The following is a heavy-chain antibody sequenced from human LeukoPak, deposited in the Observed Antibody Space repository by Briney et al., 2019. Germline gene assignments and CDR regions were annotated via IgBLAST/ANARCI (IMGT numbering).Heavy chain of an antibody. CDR3: ARGDCSGGSCYPFWGTRPVGYFDY. V-gene: IGHV4-59*08. Sequence: PSETLSLTCTVSGGSISSYYWSWIRQPPGKGLEWIGYIYYSGSTNYNPSLKSRVTISVDTSKNQFSLKLSSVTAADTAVYYCARGDCSGGSCYPFWGTRPVGYFDYWGQGTLVTVSS. J-gene: IGHJ4*02. CDR2: IYYSGST. CDR1: GGSISSYY. D-gene: IGHD2-15*01.